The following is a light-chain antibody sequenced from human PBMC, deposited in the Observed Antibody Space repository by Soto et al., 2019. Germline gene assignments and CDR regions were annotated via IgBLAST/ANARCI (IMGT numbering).Light chain of an antibody. V-gene: IGKV3-20*01. Sequence: EIVLTQSPGTLSLSPGERATLSCRASQSVSNNYLARYQQKPGQAPRLLIYGASNRATGIPDRFSGSGSGTDFTLTISRLEPEDFSVYYCHQYGTAPLTFGPGTKVDIK. CDR2: GAS. J-gene: IGKJ3*01. CDR1: QSVSNNY. CDR3: HQYGTAPLT.